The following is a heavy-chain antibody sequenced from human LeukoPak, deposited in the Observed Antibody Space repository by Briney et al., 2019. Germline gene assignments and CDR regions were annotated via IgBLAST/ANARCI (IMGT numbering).Heavy chain of an antibody. CDR3: ARDLAYSRLDY. Sequence: GGSLRLTCAVSGLTFSSSWMDWVRQAPGKGLEWVASINPDGNKKYSADSVKGRFTTSRDNAENSLYLQMNSLRVEDTAFYYCARDLAYSRLDYWGQGMLVTVSS. CDR1: GLTFSSSW. V-gene: IGHV3-7*01. J-gene: IGHJ4*02. D-gene: IGHD5-18*01. CDR2: INPDGNKK.